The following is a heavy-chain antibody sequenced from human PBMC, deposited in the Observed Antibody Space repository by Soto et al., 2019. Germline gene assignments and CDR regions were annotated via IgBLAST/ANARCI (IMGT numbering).Heavy chain of an antibody. V-gene: IGHV3-9*01. J-gene: IGHJ6*03. Sequence: EVQLVESGGGLVQPGRSLRLSCAASGFTFDDYAMHWVRQAPGKGLEWVSGMSWNSNYIVYADSVKGRFTISRDNSKNSLYLQMSSLRTDDTAFYYCAKDAAAAGSYFNGDSHYFMDVWGKGTTVTVSS. CDR1: GFTFDDYA. CDR3: AKDAAAAGSYFNGDSHYFMDV. D-gene: IGHD3-10*01. CDR2: MSWNSNYI.